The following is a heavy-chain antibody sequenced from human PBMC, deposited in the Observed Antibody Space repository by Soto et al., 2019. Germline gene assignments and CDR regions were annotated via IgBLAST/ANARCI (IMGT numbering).Heavy chain of an antibody. CDR2: INPSGGST. J-gene: IGHJ6*02. Sequence: ASVKVSCKASGYTFTSYYMHWVRQAPGQGLEWMGIINPSGGSTSYAQKFQGRVTMTRDTSTSTVYMELSSLRSEDTAVYYCARARRGISSRRWSYYYGRDGWGQGTTVTVPS. CDR3: ARARRGISSRRWSYYYGRDG. CDR1: GYTFTSYY. V-gene: IGHV1-46*01. D-gene: IGHD6-13*01.